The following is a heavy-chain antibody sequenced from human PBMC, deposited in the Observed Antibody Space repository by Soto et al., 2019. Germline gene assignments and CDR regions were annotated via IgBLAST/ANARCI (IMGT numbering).Heavy chain of an antibody. Sequence: HPGGSLRLSCAASGFTFSSYAMTWVRQAPGKGLEWVSSMGGSGRSTYYTDSVKGRFTISRDNSKSTLYLQMTSLRAEDTALYYCAKDLPEEFLPTCFDSWGPGTLVTVSS. CDR1: GFTFSSYA. D-gene: IGHD3-10*01. V-gene: IGHV3-23*01. J-gene: IGHJ5*01. CDR3: AKDLPEEFLPTCFDS. CDR2: MGGSGRST.